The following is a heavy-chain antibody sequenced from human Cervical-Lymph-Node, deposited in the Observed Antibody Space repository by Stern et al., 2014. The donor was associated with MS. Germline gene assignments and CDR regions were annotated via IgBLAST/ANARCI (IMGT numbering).Heavy chain of an antibody. CDR3: ATFFRSGSSYYFDY. Sequence: LQLQESGPGLVKPSETLSLTCTVSGGSIRNYYWSWIRQPPGKGLEWIGYIYYSGSTNSNPSLKSRVTLSVDPSKNLLSLKLHSVTAADTAVYYCATFFRSGSSYYFDYWGQGTLVTVAS. D-gene: IGHD5-12*01. CDR2: IYYSGST. J-gene: IGHJ4*02. V-gene: IGHV4-59*08. CDR1: GGSIRNYY.